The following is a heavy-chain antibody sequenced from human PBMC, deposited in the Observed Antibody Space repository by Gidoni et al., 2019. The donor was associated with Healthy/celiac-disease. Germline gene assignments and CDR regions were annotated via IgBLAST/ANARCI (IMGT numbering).Heavy chain of an antibody. CDR2: ISSSSSYI. D-gene: IGHD6-19*01. CDR3: ARDRDSSGLYDAFDI. V-gene: IGHV3-21*01. J-gene: IGHJ3*02. Sequence: EAQLVESGGGLVKPGGSLRLSCAASGFTFSSYSMNWVRQAPGKGLEWVSSISSSSSYIYYADSVKGRFTISRDNAKNSLYLQMNSLRAEDTAVYYCARDRDSSGLYDAFDIWGQGTMVTVSS. CDR1: GFTFSSYS.